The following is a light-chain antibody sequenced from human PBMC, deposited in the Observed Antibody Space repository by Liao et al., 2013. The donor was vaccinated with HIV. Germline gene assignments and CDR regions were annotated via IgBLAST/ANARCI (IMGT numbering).Light chain of an antibody. V-gene: IGLV3-21*01. Sequence: SYELTQPPSVSVAPGKTARITCGGNNIGSKSVHWYRQKPGQAPALVIHYDTDRPSGIPDRISGSNSGNTATLTISRVEAGDEADYYCQVWDFATNYVFGTGTKVTVL. CDR3: QVWDFATNYV. CDR1: NIGSKS. J-gene: IGLJ1*01. CDR2: YDT.